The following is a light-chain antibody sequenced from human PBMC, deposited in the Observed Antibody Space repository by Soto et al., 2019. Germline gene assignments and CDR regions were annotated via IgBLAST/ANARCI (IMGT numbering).Light chain of an antibody. CDR3: NSYRTVSTYV. J-gene: IGLJ1*01. CDR1: SSDIGVYNF. V-gene: IGLV2-14*01. Sequence: QSALSQPASVSGSPGQSITIACTGTSSDIGVYNFVSWYQQHPGKAPKLLIYDVGNRPSGVSNRFSGSKSGNTASLTISGLHAEDEAHYYCNSYRTVSTYVFGTGTKVTVL. CDR2: DVG.